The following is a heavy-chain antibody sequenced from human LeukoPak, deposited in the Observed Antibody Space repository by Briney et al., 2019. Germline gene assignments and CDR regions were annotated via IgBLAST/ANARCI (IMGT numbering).Heavy chain of an antibody. CDR3: ARGHYVVDV. V-gene: IGHV3-11*01. J-gene: IGHJ6*02. CDR1: RFTFSDYY. CDR2: ISTSGSTT. Sequence: PGGSLRLSCAASRFTFSDYYMSWIRQAPGKGLEWVSYISTSGSTTYYADSVKGRFIISRDNARNSLHLQMNSLRADDTAVYYCARGHYVVDVWGRGTTVTVSS.